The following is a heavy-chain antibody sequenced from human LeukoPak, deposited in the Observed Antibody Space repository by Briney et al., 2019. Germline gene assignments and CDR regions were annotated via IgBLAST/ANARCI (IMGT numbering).Heavy chain of an antibody. CDR3: ARDKIVGPTTLDY. CDR2: ISYDGSNK. V-gene: IGHV3-30*03. J-gene: IGHJ4*02. D-gene: IGHD1-26*01. Sequence: GRSLRLSCAASGFTFSSYGMHWVRQAPGKGLEWVAVISYDGSNKYYADSVKGRFTISRDNSKNTLYLQMNSLRAEDTAVYYCARDKIVGPTTLDYWGQGTLVTVSS. CDR1: GFTFSSYG.